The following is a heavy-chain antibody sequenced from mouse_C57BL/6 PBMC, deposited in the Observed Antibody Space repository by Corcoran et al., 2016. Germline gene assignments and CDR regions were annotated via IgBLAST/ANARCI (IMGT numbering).Heavy chain of an antibody. D-gene: IGHD2-3*01. CDR3: ARRVYDGYYWFAY. CDR1: GYTFTDYN. CDR2: INPNNGGT. Sequence: VQLQQSGPELVKPGASVKIPCKASGYTFTDYNMDWVKQSHGKSLEWIGDINPNNGGTIYNQKFKDKATLTVDKSSSTAYMELRSLTSEDTAVYYCARRVYDGYYWFAYWGQGTLVTVSA. J-gene: IGHJ3*01. V-gene: IGHV1-18*01.